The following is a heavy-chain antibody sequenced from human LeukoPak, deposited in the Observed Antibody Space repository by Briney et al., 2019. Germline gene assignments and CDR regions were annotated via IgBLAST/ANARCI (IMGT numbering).Heavy chain of an antibody. Sequence: GGSLRLSCVASGFTFSSYEMNWVRQAPGKGLEWVSYISVSGSAIYYADSVKGRFTISRNNAKSSLYLQMNSLRTEDTAIYFCARGPRGFCTSTSCYAGFDFWGQGTLVTVSS. D-gene: IGHD2-2*01. CDR3: ARGPRGFCTSTSCYAGFDF. J-gene: IGHJ4*02. V-gene: IGHV3-48*03. CDR2: ISVSGSAI. CDR1: GFTFSSYE.